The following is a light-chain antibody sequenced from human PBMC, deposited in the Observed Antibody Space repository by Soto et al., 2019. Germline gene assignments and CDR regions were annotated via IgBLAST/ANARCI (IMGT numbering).Light chain of an antibody. CDR2: GDN. CDR3: AAWDDSLSVYFV. CDR1: RSNIGNNY. J-gene: IGLJ1*01. V-gene: IGLV1-47*01. Sequence: QSVLTQPASVSGTPGQRLTISCSGSRSNIGNNYVYWYQQLPGTAPKLLIYGDNQRPSGVPDRFSGSKSGTSASLAISGLRSEDEAVYSCAAWDDSLSVYFVFGTGTKVTVL.